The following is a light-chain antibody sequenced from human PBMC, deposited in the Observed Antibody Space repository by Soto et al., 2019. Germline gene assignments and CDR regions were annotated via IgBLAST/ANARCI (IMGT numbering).Light chain of an antibody. CDR2: DVT. Sequence: SVLTKPVSVSGSAGQSITVSCTGTSSDVGGYNYVSWYQQHPGKAPRLMIYDVTNRPSGVSNRFSGSKSGNTASLTISGLQAEDEADYYCSSYRRGSTYVFGTGTKVTVL. CDR3: SSYRRGSTYV. V-gene: IGLV2-14*01. J-gene: IGLJ1*01. CDR1: SSDVGGYNY.